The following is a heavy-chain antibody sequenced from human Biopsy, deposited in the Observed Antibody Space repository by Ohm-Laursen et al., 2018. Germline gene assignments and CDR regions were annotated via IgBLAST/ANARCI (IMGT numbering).Heavy chain of an antibody. Sequence: VSVTVPCQGSGYAVTDYFLHWLRQAPGPGPEWMGWISPNSGGTNYAQKFQGRVTMTTDTSTSTVYLELRRLISDATAVYYCARDIMNRIAGLVARSDVFDVWGQGTLVTVSS. CDR1: GYAVTDYF. J-gene: IGHJ3*01. CDR3: ARDIMNRIAGLVARSDVFDV. D-gene: IGHD3-16*01. V-gene: IGHV1-2*02. CDR2: ISPNSGGT.